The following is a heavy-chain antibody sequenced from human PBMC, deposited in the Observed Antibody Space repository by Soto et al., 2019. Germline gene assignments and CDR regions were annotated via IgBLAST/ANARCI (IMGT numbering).Heavy chain of an antibody. D-gene: IGHD6-13*01. CDR1: GCTFNNYA. J-gene: IGHJ4*02. V-gene: IGHV1-69*01. Sequence: VQLVQSGAEVGMPGSSVKVSCKASGCTFNNYAIHWVRQAPGQGLEWMGGIVPIFGPAKYAQKFRGRVRITADDSTSTAYMELSSLTSEDTAIYYCARPSYSSSWLPNLDYWGQGTLVTVSS. CDR3: ARPSYSSSWLPNLDY. CDR2: IVPIFGPA.